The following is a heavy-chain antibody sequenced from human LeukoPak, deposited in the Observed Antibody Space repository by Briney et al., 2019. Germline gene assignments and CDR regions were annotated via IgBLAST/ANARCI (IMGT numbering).Heavy chain of an antibody. CDR2: IYTSGST. CDR1: GGSISSYY. J-gene: IGHJ4*02. V-gene: IGHV4-4*07. Sequence: SETLSLTCTVSGGSISSYYWSWIRQPARKGLEWIGRIYTSGSTNYNPSLKSRVTMSVDTSKNQFSLKLSSVTAADTAVYYCARVPQYCTGGSCYPTYSFDYWGQGTLVTVSS. CDR3: ARVPQYCTGGSCYPTYSFDY. D-gene: IGHD2-15*01.